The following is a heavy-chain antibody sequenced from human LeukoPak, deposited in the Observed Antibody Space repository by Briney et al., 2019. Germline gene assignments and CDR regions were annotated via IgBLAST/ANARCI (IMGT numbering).Heavy chain of an antibody. J-gene: IGHJ5*02. Sequence: ASVKVSCKVSGYTFTDYYMHWVQQAPGKGLEWMGLVDPEDGETIYAEKFQGRVIITADTSTDTAYMELSSLRSEDTAVYYCATGFRTGYNWFDPWGQGTLVTVSS. CDR1: GYTFTDYY. CDR3: ATGFRTGYNWFDP. V-gene: IGHV1-69-2*01. CDR2: VDPEDGET. D-gene: IGHD1-14*01.